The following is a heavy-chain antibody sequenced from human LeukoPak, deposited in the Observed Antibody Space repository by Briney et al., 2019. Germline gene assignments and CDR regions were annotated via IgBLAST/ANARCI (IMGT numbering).Heavy chain of an antibody. CDR3: AKFQGSPGYSSSWSDNWFDP. V-gene: IGHV3-23*01. CDR1: GFTFSSYA. D-gene: IGHD6-13*01. CDR2: ISGSGGST. Sequence: PGGSLRLSCAASGFTFSSYAMSWVRQAPGKGLEWVSAISGSGGSTYYADSVTGRFTISRDNSKNTLYLQMNSLRAEDTAVYYCAKFQGSPGYSSSWSDNWFDPWGQGTLVTVSS. J-gene: IGHJ5*02.